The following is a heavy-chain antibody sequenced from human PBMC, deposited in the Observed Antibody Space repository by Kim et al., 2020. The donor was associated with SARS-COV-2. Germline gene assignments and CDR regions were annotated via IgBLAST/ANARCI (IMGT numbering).Heavy chain of an antibody. D-gene: IGHD3-22*01. CDR1: GYSFTSYW. Sequence: GESLKISCKGSGYSFTSYWIGWVRQMPGKGLEWMGIIYPGDSDTRYSPSFQGQVTISADKSISTAYLQWSSLKTSDTAMYYCARHGSGYDSSGHPLRYYGMDVWGQGTTVTVSS. J-gene: IGHJ6*02. V-gene: IGHV5-51*01. CDR3: ARHGSGYDSSGHPLRYYGMDV. CDR2: IYPGDSDT.